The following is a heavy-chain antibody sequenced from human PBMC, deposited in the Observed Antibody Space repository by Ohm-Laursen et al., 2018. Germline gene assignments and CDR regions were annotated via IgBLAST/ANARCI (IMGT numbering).Heavy chain of an antibody. CDR2: INPSGGST. J-gene: IGHJ3*02. V-gene: IGHV1-46*01. Sequence: GASVKVSCKASGYTFTSYYMHWVRQAPGQGLEWMGIINPSGGSTSYAQKFQGRVTMTRDTSTSTVYMELSSLRSEDTAVYYCASQGNLVAGTDAFDIWGQGTMVTVSS. D-gene: IGHD6-19*01. CDR1: GYTFTSYY. CDR3: ASQGNLVAGTDAFDI.